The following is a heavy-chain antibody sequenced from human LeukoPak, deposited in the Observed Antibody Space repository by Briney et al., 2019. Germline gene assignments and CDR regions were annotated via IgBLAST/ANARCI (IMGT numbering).Heavy chain of an antibody. Sequence: KTGGSLRLSCAASGFTFSSYSMNWVRHAPGKGLEWVSSISRSSNYINYPDSMKGRFTISRDNAKNSLYLQMNSLRAEDTAVYYCARWPQRGSGWYAFDYWGQGILVTVSS. CDR2: ISRSSNYI. V-gene: IGHV3-21*01. CDR3: ARWPQRGSGWYAFDY. D-gene: IGHD6-19*01. CDR1: GFTFSSYS. J-gene: IGHJ4*02.